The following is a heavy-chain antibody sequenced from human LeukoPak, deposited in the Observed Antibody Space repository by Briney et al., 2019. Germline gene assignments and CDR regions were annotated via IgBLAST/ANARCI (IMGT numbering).Heavy chain of an antibody. V-gene: IGHV4-59*08. Sequence: SETLSLTCTVSGGSISSYYWSWIRQPPGKGLEWIGYIYYSGSTNYNPSLKSRVTISVDTSKNQFSLKLSSVTAADTAVYYCARRLGYSDAFDIWGQGTMATVSS. CDR3: ARRLGYSDAFDI. CDR1: GGSISSYY. J-gene: IGHJ3*02. CDR2: IYYSGST. D-gene: IGHD5-18*01.